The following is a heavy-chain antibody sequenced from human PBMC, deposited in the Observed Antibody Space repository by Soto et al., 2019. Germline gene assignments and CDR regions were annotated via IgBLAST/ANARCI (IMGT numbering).Heavy chain of an antibody. J-gene: IGHJ4*02. D-gene: IGHD6-13*01. CDR2: ISGSGGST. CDR1: GFTFISYA. V-gene: IGHV3-23*01. Sequence: GGSLRLSCAASGFTFISYAMSWVLQAPGKGLEWVSAISGSGGSTYYADSVKGRVTISRDNSKNTLYLQMNSLRAEDTAVYYCAKVRGYSSSWSLTLFDYGGQAAVVTAAS. CDR3: AKVRGYSSSWSLTLFDY.